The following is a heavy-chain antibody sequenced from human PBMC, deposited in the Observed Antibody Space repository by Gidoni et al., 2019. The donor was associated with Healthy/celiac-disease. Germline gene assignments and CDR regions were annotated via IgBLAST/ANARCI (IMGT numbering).Heavy chain of an antibody. CDR2: IYTSGST. CDR1: GCSISSGSYY. J-gene: IGHJ6*02. D-gene: IGHD1-26*01. CDR3: ASGSYYYYGMDV. V-gene: IGHV4-61*02. Sequence: QVQLQESGPGLVKPSQTLSLTCTVSGCSISSGSYYWRWIRQPAGKGLEWIGRIYTSGSTNYNPSLKSRVTISVDTSKNQFSLKLSSVTAADTAVYYCASGSYYYYGMDVWGQGTTVTVSS.